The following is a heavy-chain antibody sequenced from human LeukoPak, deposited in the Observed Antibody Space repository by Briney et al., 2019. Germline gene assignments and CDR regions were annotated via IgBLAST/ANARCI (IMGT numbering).Heavy chain of an antibody. J-gene: IGHJ3*02. Sequence: GGSLRLSCAASGFTFSRLAMTWVRQAPGKGLEWVSAIGTAGDTYYPGSVKGRFTISRENAKNSLYLQMNSLRAGDTAVYYCARARLPYGDDAFDIWGQGTMVTVSS. V-gene: IGHV3-13*04. CDR3: ARARLPYGDDAFDI. D-gene: IGHD3-16*01. CDR2: IGTAGDT. CDR1: GFTFSRLA.